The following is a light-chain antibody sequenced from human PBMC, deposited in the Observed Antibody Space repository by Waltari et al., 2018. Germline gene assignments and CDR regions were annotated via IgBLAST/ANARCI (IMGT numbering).Light chain of an antibody. Sequence: QSVLTQPHSVSGAPGQRVTISCTGSSYNIGAGYAVHWYQQLPGRAPKLLIYGNTNRPSGVPDRFSGSKSGTSASLAITGLQAEDEADYYCQSYDNSLTVLFGGGTKLTVL. V-gene: IGLV1-40*01. CDR3: QSYDNSLTVL. CDR1: SYNIGAGYA. J-gene: IGLJ2*01. CDR2: GNT.